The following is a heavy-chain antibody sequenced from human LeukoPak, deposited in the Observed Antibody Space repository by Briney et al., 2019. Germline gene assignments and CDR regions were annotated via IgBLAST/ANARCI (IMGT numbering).Heavy chain of an antibody. Sequence: GGSLRLSCAASGFTFRGYAMSWVRQAPGKGLEWVSGITGSGDSTYYADSVKGRFTISRDNSKNTLYLQMNSLRAEDTAVYYCSLVGNSGVVYWGQGTLVTVSS. CDR1: GFTFRGYA. J-gene: IGHJ4*02. CDR3: SLVGNSGVVY. V-gene: IGHV3-23*01. D-gene: IGHD3-3*01. CDR2: ITGSGDST.